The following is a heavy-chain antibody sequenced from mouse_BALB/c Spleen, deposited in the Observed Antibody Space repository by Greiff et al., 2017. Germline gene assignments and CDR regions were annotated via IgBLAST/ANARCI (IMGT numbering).Heavy chain of an antibody. CDR1: GFTFSDYY. Sequence: DVMLVESGGGLVKPGGSLKLSCAASGFTFSDYYMYWVRQTPEKRLEWVATISDGGSYTYYPDSVKGRFTISRDNAKNNLYLQMSSLKSEDTAMYYCARALYDYDSAMDDWGQGTSVTVSS. J-gene: IGHJ4*01. D-gene: IGHD2-4*01. CDR2: ISDGGSYT. CDR3: ARALYDYDSAMDD. V-gene: IGHV5-4*02.